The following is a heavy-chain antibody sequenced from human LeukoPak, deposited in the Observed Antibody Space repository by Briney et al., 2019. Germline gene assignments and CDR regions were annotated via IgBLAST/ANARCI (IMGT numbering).Heavy chain of an antibody. V-gene: IGHV3-23*01. CDR1: GFTFSSYG. CDR3: AKDRPAVAGHTALVDY. J-gene: IGHJ4*02. D-gene: IGHD6-13*01. CDR2: ISGSGGST. Sequence: QSGGSLRLSCAASGFTFSSYGMSWVRQAPGKGLESFSGISGSGGSTYYADSVKGRFTISRDNSKNMLYLQMNSLRAEDTAVYYCAKDRPAVAGHTALVDYWGQGTLVTVSS.